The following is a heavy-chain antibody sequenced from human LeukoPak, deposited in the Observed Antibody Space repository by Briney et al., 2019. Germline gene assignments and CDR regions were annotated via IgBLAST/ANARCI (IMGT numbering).Heavy chain of an antibody. CDR2: IHPTGGS. V-gene: IGHV4-4*09. J-gene: IGHJ4*02. D-gene: IGHD1-26*01. CDR1: GASISHFY. Sequence: SETLSLTCTVSGASISHFYWSWIRQTPEKGLEWMGHIHPTGGSTPYPSLRSRLTMSMDTSRNQLSLKLTSVTAADTVVYFCARLGSYHDFWGQGALVTVSS. CDR3: ARLGSYHDF.